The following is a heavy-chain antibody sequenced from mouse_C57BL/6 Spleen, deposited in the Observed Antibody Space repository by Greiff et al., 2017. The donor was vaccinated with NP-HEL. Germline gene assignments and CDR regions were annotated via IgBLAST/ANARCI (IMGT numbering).Heavy chain of an antibody. CDR2: IYPGDGDT. V-gene: IGHV1-82*01. Sequence: VQVVESGPELVKPGASVKISCKASGYAFSSSWMNWVKQRPGKGLEWIGRIYPGDGDTNYNGKFKGKATLTADKSSSTAYMQLSSLTSEDSAVYFCAIYYGSSLDYWGQGTTLTVSS. D-gene: IGHD1-1*01. CDR3: AIYYGSSLDY. J-gene: IGHJ2*01. CDR1: GYAFSSSW.